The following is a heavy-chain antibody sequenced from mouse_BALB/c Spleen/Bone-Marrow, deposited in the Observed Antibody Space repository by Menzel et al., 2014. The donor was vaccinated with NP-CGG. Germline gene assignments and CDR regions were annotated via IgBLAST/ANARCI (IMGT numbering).Heavy chain of an antibody. CDR2: INSNGGST. CDR3: ARGYYGSSFDY. D-gene: IGHD1-1*01. CDR1: GFTFSSYG. V-gene: IGHV5-6-3*01. J-gene: IGHJ2*01. Sequence: EVQLQESGGGLVQPGGSLKLSCAASGFTFSSYGMSWVRQTPDKRLELVATINSNGGSTYYPDSVKGRFTISRDNAKNTLYLQMSSLKSEDTAMYYCARGYYGSSFDYWGQGTTLTVSS.